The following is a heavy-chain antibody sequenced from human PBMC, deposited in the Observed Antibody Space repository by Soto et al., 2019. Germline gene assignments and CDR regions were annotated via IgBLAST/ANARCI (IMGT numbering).Heavy chain of an antibody. J-gene: IGHJ3*02. Sequence: PGGSLRLSCAASGSIVSDNYINWVRQAPGKGLEWVSVTYTGGYTYYADSVKGRFTISRDNSKNTLYLQMNSLRAEDTAVYYCAKEGLSRKRNAFDIWGQGTMVTVSS. CDR1: GSIVSDNY. V-gene: IGHV3-53*01. D-gene: IGHD3-16*02. CDR2: TYTGGYT. CDR3: AKEGLSRKRNAFDI.